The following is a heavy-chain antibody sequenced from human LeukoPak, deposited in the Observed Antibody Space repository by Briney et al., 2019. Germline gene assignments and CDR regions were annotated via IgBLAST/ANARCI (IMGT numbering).Heavy chain of an antibody. D-gene: IGHD6-13*01. J-gene: IGHJ5*02. Sequence: SETLSLTCTVSGGTISSYYWNWIRQPPGKGLEWIGYIHDSGSTKYNPSLKSRVTISVDTSKNQFSLKLSSVTAADTAVYYCARQKQQLVVWFDPWGQGTLVTVSS. CDR1: GGTISSYY. CDR2: IHDSGST. V-gene: IGHV4-59*08. CDR3: ARQKQQLVVWFDP.